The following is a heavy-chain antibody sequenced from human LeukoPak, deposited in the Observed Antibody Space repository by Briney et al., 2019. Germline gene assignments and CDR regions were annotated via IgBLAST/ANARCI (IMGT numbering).Heavy chain of an antibody. CDR3: ATCSPGRQPHFSDY. CDR1: GGSISTYY. CDR2: TYSSGST. D-gene: IGHD3-10*02. Sequence: SETLSLTCTVSGGSISTYYWTWIRQPPGKGLEWVGYTYSSGSTNYNPSLNSRVTISLDASKNQFSLNLRSTTAADTAGYYCATCSPGRQPHFSDYWGQGTLVTVSS. J-gene: IGHJ4*02. V-gene: IGHV4-59*08.